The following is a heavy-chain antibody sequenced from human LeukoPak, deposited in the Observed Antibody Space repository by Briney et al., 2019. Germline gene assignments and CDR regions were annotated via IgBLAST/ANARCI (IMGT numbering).Heavy chain of an antibody. D-gene: IGHD3-22*01. J-gene: IGHJ4*02. Sequence: SETLSLTCTVSGGSISSYYWSWIRQPPGKGLEWIGYIYYSGSTNYNPSLKSRVTISVDTSKNQFSLKLSSVTAADTAVYYCARSTKIYDSSAVYFDYWGQGTLVTVSS. V-gene: IGHV4-59*01. CDR1: GGSISSYY. CDR2: IYYSGST. CDR3: ARSTKIYDSSAVYFDY.